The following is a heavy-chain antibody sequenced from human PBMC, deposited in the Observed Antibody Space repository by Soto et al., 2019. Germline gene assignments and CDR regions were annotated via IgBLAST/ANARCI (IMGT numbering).Heavy chain of an antibody. CDR3: ARDVERFGSYYGMDV. Sequence: PSETLSLTCTVSGGSISSSSYYWGWIRQPPGKGLEWIGSIFYSGSTYYNPSLKSRVTISVDTSKNQFSLNLISVTAADTAVYYCARDVERFGSYYGMDVWGQGTTVTVS. D-gene: IGHD3-10*01. J-gene: IGHJ6*02. CDR2: IFYSGST. CDR1: GGSISSSSYY. V-gene: IGHV4-39*07.